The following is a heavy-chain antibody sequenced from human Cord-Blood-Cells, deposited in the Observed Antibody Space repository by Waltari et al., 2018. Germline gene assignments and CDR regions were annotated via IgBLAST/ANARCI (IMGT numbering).Heavy chain of an antibody. CDR1: GGTFSSYA. V-gene: IGHV1-69*01. CDR2: IIPIFGTA. Sequence: QVQLVQSGAEVKKPGSSVKVSCKASGGTFSSYAISWVRQAPGQGLEWMGGIIPIFGTANYAQKFQGRVTITAEESTSTAYMELSSRRSEDTAVYYCASTTYMVRGVTSFDYWGQGTLVTVSS. D-gene: IGHD3-10*01. J-gene: IGHJ4*02. CDR3: ASTTYMVRGVTSFDY.